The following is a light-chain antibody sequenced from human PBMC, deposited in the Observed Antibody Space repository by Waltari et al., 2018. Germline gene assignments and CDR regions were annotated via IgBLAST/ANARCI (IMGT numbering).Light chain of an antibody. CDR1: VLAKRY. CDR3: YSAPDNSVV. CDR2: KGI. J-gene: IGLJ2*01. V-gene: IGLV3-27*01. Sequence: SYELTQPSSVSVSPGQTARITCSGDVLAKRYVRWFQQRPGQAPTLVIVKGIERPSGSHVRFSSASSGTIATLTSSGAHVEDEADYYCYSAPDNSVVSGGGTKRTVL.